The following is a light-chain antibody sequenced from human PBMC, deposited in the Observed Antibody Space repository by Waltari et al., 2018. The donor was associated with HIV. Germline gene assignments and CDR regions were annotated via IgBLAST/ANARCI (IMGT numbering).Light chain of an antibody. Sequence: SSELTQDPAVSVALGQTVRITCQGDSLRGHDERWYQQKPGQAPVLVIYGKNNRPSGIPDRFSGSSSGNTASLTITGTQAEDEADYYCNSRDSSANHVVFGGGTKLTVL. CDR3: NSRDSSANHVV. J-gene: IGLJ2*01. CDR1: SLRGHD. CDR2: GKN. V-gene: IGLV3-19*01.